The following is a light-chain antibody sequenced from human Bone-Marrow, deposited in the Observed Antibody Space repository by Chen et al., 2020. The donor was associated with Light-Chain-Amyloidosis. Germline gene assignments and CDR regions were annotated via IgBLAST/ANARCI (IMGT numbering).Light chain of an antibody. CDR2: GAS. CDR1: QDIRTY. Sequence: DIQMTQSPSVMSASVGDRVTVTCRASQDIRTYLAWFQHKPGQVPKRLIYGASYLQSGVPSMFSGSGSGTEFTLPISSLQPEDFATYYCLQHHIYPRTFGQGTMVEIK. V-gene: IGKV1-17*03. J-gene: IGKJ1*01. CDR3: LQHHIYPRT.